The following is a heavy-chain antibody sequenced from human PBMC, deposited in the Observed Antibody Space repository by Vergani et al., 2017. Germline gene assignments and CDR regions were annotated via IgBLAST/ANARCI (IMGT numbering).Heavy chain of an antibody. CDR1: GFTFSSYA. CDR2: ISGSGGST. CDR3: AKDIAVFWSGYFFDP. J-gene: IGHJ5*02. D-gene: IGHD3-3*01. Sequence: EVQLLESGGGLVQPGGSLRLSCAASGFTFSSYAMSWVRQAPGKGLEWVSAISGSGGSTYYADSVKGRFTISRDNSKNTPYLRMNSLRAEDTAVYYCAKDIAVFWSGYFFDPWGQGTLVTVSS. V-gene: IGHV3-23*01.